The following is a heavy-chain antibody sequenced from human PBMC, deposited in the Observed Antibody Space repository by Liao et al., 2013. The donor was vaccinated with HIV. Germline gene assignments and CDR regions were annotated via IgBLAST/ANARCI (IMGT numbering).Heavy chain of an antibody. CDR2: QSQWRH. V-gene: IGHV4-34*02. J-gene: IGHJ4*02. Sequence: QVHLQQWGAGLLKPSETLSLTCAVYGGSFLDYSWNWIRQSPREGSGVDWRNQSQWRHQLQSSLKSRISISMDTSKSQLSLQLTSVTAADTAVYFCARGNLRYSGSYLSVYFVLLGPWEPSVTVSS. D-gene: IGHD3-10*01. CDR3: ARGNLRYSGSYLSVYFVL. CDR1: GGSFLDYS.